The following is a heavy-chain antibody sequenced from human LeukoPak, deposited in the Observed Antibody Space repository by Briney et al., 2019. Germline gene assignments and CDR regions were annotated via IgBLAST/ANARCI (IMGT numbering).Heavy chain of an antibody. V-gene: IGHV5-51*01. CDR3: CCGFREMATYDY. CDR1: RYSFTNYW. J-gene: IGHJ4*02. Sequence: GESLKISCKGSRYSFTNYWIGWVRQMPGKGLEWMGVIYPGDSDTRYSPSFQGQVTISADKSISTAYLQWSGLKASDTAMYYCCCGFREMATYDYWGQGTLVTVSS. D-gene: IGHD5-24*01. CDR2: IYPGDSDT.